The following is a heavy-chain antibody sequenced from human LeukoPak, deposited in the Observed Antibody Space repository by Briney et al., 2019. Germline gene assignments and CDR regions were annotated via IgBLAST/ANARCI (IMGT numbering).Heavy chain of an antibody. Sequence: ASVKVSCKASGYTFTGYYMHWVRQAPGQGLEWMGWINPNSGGTNYAQKFQGRVTMTRDTSINTAYMELSRLRSDDTAVYYCARGEGVNYRYSGFGYFNAVDYWGQGTLVTVSS. CDR1: GYTFTGYY. V-gene: IGHV1-2*02. J-gene: IGHJ4*02. D-gene: IGHD3-16*02. CDR3: ARGEGVNYRYSGFGYFNAVDY. CDR2: INPNSGGT.